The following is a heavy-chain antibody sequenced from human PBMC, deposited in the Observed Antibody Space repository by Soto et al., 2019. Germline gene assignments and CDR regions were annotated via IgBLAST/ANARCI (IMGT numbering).Heavy chain of an antibody. CDR2: VSSDGTDT. D-gene: IGHD1-1*01. J-gene: IGHJ4*02. V-gene: IGHV3-30-3*01. Sequence: QVQLVESGGGVVQPGGSLRLSCAASGFTFSSYAMYWVRQAPGKGLEWVAAVSSDGTDTYYADFVKGRFTISRDNXXXXXXXXXXXXXXXXXXXXXXXXXXXXXXTXFFWTFRNWGQGTLVTVPS. CDR1: GFTFSSYA. CDR3: XXXXXXXXTXFFWTFRN.